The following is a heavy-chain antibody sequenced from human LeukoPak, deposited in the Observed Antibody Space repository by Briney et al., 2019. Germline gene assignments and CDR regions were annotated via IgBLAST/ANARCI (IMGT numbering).Heavy chain of an antibody. J-gene: IGHJ4*02. CDR3: AGELSGRGAY. CDR1: GFTFSSYA. CDR2: ISYDGSNK. Sequence: PGRSLRLSCAASGFTFSSYAMHWVRQAPGKGLEWVAVISYDGSNKYYADSVKGRFTISRDNSKNTLYLQMNSLRAEDTAVYYCAGELSGRGAYWGQGTLVTVSS. V-gene: IGHV3-30*04. D-gene: IGHD1-26*01.